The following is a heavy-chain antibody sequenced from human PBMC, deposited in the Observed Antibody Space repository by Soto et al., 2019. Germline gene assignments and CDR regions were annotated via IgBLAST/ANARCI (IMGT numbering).Heavy chain of an antibody. Sequence: QVQLVQSGADVKKPGSSVQFSCKTSGGSFGSSAISWVRQAPAQGLEWMGEIIPVFDKATYAHNFQGRLTMTTDELTGTVFMELSSLRSEDKDVYFCARLRRDWGDAFDLWGLGTFVTVSS. D-gene: IGHD3-16*01. J-gene: IGHJ3*01. CDR2: IIPVFDKA. CDR1: GGSFGSSA. CDR3: ARLRRDWGDAFDL. V-gene: IGHV1-69*01.